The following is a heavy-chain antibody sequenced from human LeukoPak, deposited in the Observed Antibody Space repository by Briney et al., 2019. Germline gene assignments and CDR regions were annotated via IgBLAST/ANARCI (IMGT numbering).Heavy chain of an antibody. D-gene: IGHD1-26*01. CDR2: IYSGGST. CDR1: GFTVSSNY. Sequence: GGSLRLSCAASGFTVSSNYMSWARQAPGKGLEWVSVIYSGGSTYYADSVKGRFTISRDNSKNTLYLQMNSLRAEDTAVYYCARDSLRSHGMDVWGKGTTVTVSS. CDR3: ARDSLRSHGMDV. J-gene: IGHJ6*04. V-gene: IGHV3-53*01.